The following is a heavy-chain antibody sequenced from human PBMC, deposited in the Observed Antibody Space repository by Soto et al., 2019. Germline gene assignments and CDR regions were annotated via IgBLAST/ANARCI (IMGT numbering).Heavy chain of an antibody. V-gene: IGHV4-59*01. D-gene: IGHD3-10*01. CDR1: GGSISSYY. CDR2: IYYSGST. Sequence: QVQLQESGPGLVKPSETLSLTCTVSGGSISSYYWSWIRQPPGKGLEWIGYIYYSGSTNYNPSLKSRVTISVDTSKNQFSLKLSSVTAADTAVYVCARHTGVCFDYWGQGTLVTVSS. CDR3: ARHTGVCFDY. J-gene: IGHJ4*02.